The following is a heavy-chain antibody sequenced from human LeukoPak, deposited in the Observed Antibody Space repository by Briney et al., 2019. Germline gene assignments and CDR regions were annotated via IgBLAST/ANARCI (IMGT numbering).Heavy chain of an antibody. CDR1: GGSISSGGYY. Sequence: PSETLSLTCTVSGGSISSGGYYWSWIRQHPGKGLEWIGYIYYSGSTYYNPSLKSRVTISVDTSKNQFSLKLSSVTAADTAVYYCARDRYSGSYWIAPWGQGTLFTVSS. V-gene: IGHV4-31*03. CDR3: ARDRYSGSYWIAP. J-gene: IGHJ5*02. CDR2: IYYSGST. D-gene: IGHD1-26*01.